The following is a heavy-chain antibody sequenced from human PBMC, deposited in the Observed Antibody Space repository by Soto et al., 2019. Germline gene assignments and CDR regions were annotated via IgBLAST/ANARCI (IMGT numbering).Heavy chain of an antibody. CDR3: AREASSFGPRAVRGAFSI. D-gene: IGHD4-4*01. CDR2: IIPIFGTT. V-gene: IGHV1-69*15. J-gene: IGHJ3*02. Sequence: QVQLVQSETEMRKPGSSVKVSCKASGGTFGSNAISWVRQAPGQGLEWMGNIIPIFGTTKNAQNFQGRVTITADASTNTASVELSSLRSEDPALYSCAREASSFGPRAVRGAFSIGGQGTMVTVSS. CDR1: GGTFGSNA.